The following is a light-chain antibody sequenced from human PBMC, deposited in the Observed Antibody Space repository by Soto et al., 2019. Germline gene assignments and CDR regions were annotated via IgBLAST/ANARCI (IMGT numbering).Light chain of an antibody. CDR3: QEYNSYPWT. J-gene: IGKJ1*01. Sequence: DLQMTQSPSPLSASVGDRVTITCRASQSISSWLAWYQQKPGKAPKLLIYDASSLESGVPSRFSGSGSGTEFTLTSSSLQPDDFATYYCQEYNSYPWTFGQGTKVEIK. CDR2: DAS. V-gene: IGKV1-5*01. CDR1: QSISSW.